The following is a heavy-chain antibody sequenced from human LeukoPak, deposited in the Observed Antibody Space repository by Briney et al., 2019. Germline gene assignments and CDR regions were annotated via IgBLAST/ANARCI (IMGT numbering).Heavy chain of an antibody. V-gene: IGHV1-2*06. CDR2: VNPNRGGT. CDR1: GYTFTGYF. CDR3: ARGRTIFGVITHLFDY. D-gene: IGHD3-3*01. Sequence: ASVKVSCKASGYTFTGYFLHWVRQAPGQGLEWMGRVNPNRGGTNYAQKFQGRVTMTRDTSISTAYMELSRLRSDDTAVYYCARGRTIFGVITHLFDYWGQGTLVTVPS. J-gene: IGHJ4*02.